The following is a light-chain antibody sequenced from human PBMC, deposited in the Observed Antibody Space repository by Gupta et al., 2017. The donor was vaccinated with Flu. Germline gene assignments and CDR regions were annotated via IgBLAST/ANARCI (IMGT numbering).Light chain of an antibody. Sequence: DIVMTHTPLSLPVTPGEPASIACMSSQSRWDSDDGNTYLDWYLQKPGQSPQLLIYTSSYRASGVPDRYSGSESGTDFTLKISRVEAEDVRVYYCKQRIEFPYSFGQGTKLEIK. CDR1: QSRWDSDDGNTY. J-gene: IGKJ2*03. V-gene: IGKV2-40*01. CDR2: TSS. CDR3: KQRIEFPYS.